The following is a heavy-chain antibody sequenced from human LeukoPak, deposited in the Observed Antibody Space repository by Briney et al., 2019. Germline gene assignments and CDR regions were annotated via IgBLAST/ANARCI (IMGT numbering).Heavy chain of an antibody. Sequence: SETLSLTCTVSGGSISSSSYYWGWLRQPPGRGLEWVGSIYYSGSAYYNPSLKSRVTISVDTSKNQFSLTLSSVTAADTAVYYCARPNYYDSSGYWSWGQGTLVTVSS. CDR1: GGSISSSSYY. CDR3: ARPNYYDSSGYWS. CDR2: IYYSGSA. J-gene: IGHJ5*02. D-gene: IGHD3-22*01. V-gene: IGHV4-39*07.